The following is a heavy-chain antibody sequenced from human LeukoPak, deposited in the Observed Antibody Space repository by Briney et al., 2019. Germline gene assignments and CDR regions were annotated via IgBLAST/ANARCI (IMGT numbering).Heavy chain of an antibody. J-gene: IGHJ4*02. CDR1: GFTFSSFA. D-gene: IGHD6-6*01. CDR2: IGAGGVTT. CDR3: AKTLGPISNIAARPLDY. V-gene: IGHV3-23*01. Sequence: PGGSLRLSCAASGFTFSSFAMSWVRHAPGKGLEWVSAIGAGGVTTYYADSVKGRFTTSRDNSKNTLYLQMSSLRAEDTALYYCAKTLGPISNIAARPLDYWGVGTLVTVSS.